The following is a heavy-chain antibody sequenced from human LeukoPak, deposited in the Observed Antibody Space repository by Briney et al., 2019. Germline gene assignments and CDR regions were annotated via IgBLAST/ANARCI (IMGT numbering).Heavy chain of an antibody. CDR2: ISGSGGST. Sequence: GGSLRLSCAASGFTFSSYAMSWVRQAPGKGLEWVSAISGSGGSTYYADSVKGRFTISRDNSKNTLYLQMNSLRAEDTAVCYCAKGAMVRGVTYNWFDPWGQGTLVTVSS. CDR3: AKGAMVRGVTYNWFDP. D-gene: IGHD3-10*01. CDR1: GFTFSSYA. V-gene: IGHV3-23*01. J-gene: IGHJ5*02.